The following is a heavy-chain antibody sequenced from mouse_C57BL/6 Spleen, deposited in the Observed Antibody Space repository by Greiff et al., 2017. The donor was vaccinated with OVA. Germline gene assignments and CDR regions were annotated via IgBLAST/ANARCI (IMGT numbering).Heavy chain of an antibody. CDR1: GYTFTSYW. Sequence: QVQLQQPGTELVKPGASVKLSCKASGYTFTSYWMHWVKQRHGQGLEWIGNINPSNGGTNYNEKFKSKATLTVDKSSSTAYMQLSSLTSEDSAVYYCARNDYDYWYFDVWGTGTTVTVSS. D-gene: IGHD2-4*01. J-gene: IGHJ1*03. CDR3: ARNDYDYWYFDV. V-gene: IGHV1-53*01. CDR2: INPSNGGT.